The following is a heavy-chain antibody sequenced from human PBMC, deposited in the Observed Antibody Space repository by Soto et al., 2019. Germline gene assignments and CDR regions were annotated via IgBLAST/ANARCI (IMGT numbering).Heavy chain of an antibody. Sequence: QVQLQESGPGLVKPSQTLSLTCTVSGGSISSGGYYWSWIRQHPGKGLEWIGYIYYSGSTYYNPSLKSRVTISVGASKNQFSLKLSSVTAADTAVYYCAREYLRDHPDCSESSCPSRGAFDPWGQGTLVTVSS. V-gene: IGHV4-31*03. J-gene: IGHJ5*02. CDR3: AREYLRDHPDCSESSCPSRGAFDP. CDR1: GGSISSGGYY. D-gene: IGHD3-22*01. CDR2: IYYSGST.